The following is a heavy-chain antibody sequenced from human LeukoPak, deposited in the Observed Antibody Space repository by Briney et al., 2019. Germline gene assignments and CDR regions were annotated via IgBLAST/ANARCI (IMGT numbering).Heavy chain of an antibody. Sequence: SVKVSCKASGGTFSSYAISWVRQAPGQGLEWMGGIIPIFGTANYAQKFQGRVTITTDESTSTAYMELSSLRSEDTAVYYCARGAAVAGLGWRHYYYYMDVWGKGTTVTVSS. D-gene: IGHD3-3*01. CDR3: ARGAAVAGLGWRHYYYYMDV. V-gene: IGHV1-69*05. CDR1: GGTFSSYA. J-gene: IGHJ6*03. CDR2: IIPIFGTA.